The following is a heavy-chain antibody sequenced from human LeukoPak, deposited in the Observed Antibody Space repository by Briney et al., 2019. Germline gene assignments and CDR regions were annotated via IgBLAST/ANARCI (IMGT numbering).Heavy chain of an antibody. J-gene: IGHJ4*02. CDR1: GFTFSNYG. D-gene: IGHD6-13*01. V-gene: IGHV3-30*18. CDR2: ISYDGSNN. Sequence: GSLRLSCAASGFTFSNYGMHWVRQAPGKGLEWVAVISYDGSNNYYAESVKGRLTISRDNSKNTLYLHMNSLRVGDTAVYYCAKEWGKYSSSWYGLDYWGQGTLVTVSS. CDR3: AKEWGKYSSSWYGLDY.